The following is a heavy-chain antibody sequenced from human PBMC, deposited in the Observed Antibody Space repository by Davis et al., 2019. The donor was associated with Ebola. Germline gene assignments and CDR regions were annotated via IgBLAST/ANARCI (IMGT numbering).Heavy chain of an antibody. V-gene: IGHV5-51*01. J-gene: IGHJ4*02. Sequence: GGSLRPSCKGSGYSFTSYWIGWVRQMPGKGLEWMGIIYPGVSDTRYSPSFQGQVTISADKSITTAYLQWSSLKASDTAMYYCARFLEWKADYWGQGTLVTVSS. CDR3: ARFLEWKADY. CDR1: GYSFTSYW. CDR2: IYPGVSDT. D-gene: IGHD3-3*01.